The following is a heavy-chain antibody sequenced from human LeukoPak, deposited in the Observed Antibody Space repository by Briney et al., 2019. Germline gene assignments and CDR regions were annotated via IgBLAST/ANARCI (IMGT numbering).Heavy chain of an antibody. Sequence: GASVKVSCKASGYTFTSYDINWVRQATGQGLEWMGWMNPNSGNTGYAQKFQGRVTMTRNTSISTAYMELSSLRSEDTAVYYCARVRRFGGPLDYWGQGTLVTVSS. CDR2: MNPNSGNT. J-gene: IGHJ4*02. CDR1: GYTFTSYD. D-gene: IGHD3-10*01. V-gene: IGHV1-8*02. CDR3: ARVRRFGGPLDY.